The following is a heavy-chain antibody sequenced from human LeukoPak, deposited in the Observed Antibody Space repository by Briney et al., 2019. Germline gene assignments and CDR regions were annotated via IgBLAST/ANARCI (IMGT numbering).Heavy chain of an antibody. Sequence: PGGSLRLSCAASGFTFRDYYMGWIRQAPGKGLEWVANIKQDGSEKYYVDSVKGRFTISRDNAKNSLYLQMNSLRAEDTAVYYCARGGRGGYWGQGTLVTVSS. J-gene: IGHJ4*02. CDR3: ARGGRGGY. CDR1: GFTFRDYY. D-gene: IGHD3-10*01. V-gene: IGHV3-7*01. CDR2: IKQDGSEK.